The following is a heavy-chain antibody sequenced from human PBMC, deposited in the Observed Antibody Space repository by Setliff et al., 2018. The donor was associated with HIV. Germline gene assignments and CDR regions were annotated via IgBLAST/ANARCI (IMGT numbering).Heavy chain of an antibody. J-gene: IGHJ3*02. D-gene: IGHD5-18*01. CDR2: INPNSGGT. Sequence: ASVKVSCKASGYTVTDYYMHWVRQAPGQGLEWMGWINPNSGGTKYAQKFQGRVTMTRDTSISTAYMELRALRSDDTAVYYCARDLRRYSYGQDGLDIWGQGTMVT. CDR1: GYTVTDYY. CDR3: ARDLRRYSYGQDGLDI. V-gene: IGHV1-2*02.